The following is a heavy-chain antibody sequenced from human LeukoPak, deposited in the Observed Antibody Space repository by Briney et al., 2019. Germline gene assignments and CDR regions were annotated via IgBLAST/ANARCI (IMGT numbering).Heavy chain of an antibody. CDR2: ISYEGSNK. CDR1: SFTIYSYG. CDR3: AKPAGIVGATFYIDC. J-gene: IGHJ4*02. D-gene: IGHD1-26*01. Sequence: GGTLCLSCAASSFTIYSYGMHRLGPAPGKELVWGVVISYEGSNKYYADSVKGRFTISRANSKNTLYLQMSSLRAEVTAVYCCAKPAGIVGATFYIDCCGQRTLVTVYS. V-gene: IGHV3-30*18.